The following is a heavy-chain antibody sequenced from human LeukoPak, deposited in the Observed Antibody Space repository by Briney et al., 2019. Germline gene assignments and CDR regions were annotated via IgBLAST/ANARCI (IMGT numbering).Heavy chain of an antibody. J-gene: IGHJ6*03. CDR1: GGSFSGYY. Sequence: SETLSLTCAVSGGSFSGYYWSWIRQPPGKGLEWIGEINHSGSTNYNPSLKSRVTISVDTSKNQFSLKLSSVTAADTAVYYCARGRLGIDYYYYYYMDVWGKGTTVTVSS. V-gene: IGHV4-34*01. D-gene: IGHD7-27*01. CDR3: ARGRLGIDYYYYYYMDV. CDR2: INHSGST.